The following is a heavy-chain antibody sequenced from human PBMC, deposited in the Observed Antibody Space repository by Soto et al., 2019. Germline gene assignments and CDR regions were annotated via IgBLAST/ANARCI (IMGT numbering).Heavy chain of an antibody. Sequence: GGSLRLSCAASGFTFSSYAMSWVRQAPGKGLEWVTAISGSGGSTYYADSVKGRFTNSRDNSKNTLYLQMNSLRAEDTAVYYCAKRPYSSGWHFDAFDIWGQGTMVTVSS. CDR3: AKRPYSSGWHFDAFDI. V-gene: IGHV3-23*01. CDR2: ISGSGGST. CDR1: GFTFSSYA. D-gene: IGHD6-19*01. J-gene: IGHJ3*02.